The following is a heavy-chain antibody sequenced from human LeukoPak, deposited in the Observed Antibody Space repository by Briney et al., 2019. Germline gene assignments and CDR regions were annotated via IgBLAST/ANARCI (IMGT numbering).Heavy chain of an antibody. V-gene: IGHV1-2*02. D-gene: IGHD2-21*02. CDR2: INPNSGDT. J-gene: IGHJ6*03. Sequence: GASVKVSCKASGYIFTGYYIHWVRQAPGQGLEWMGWINPNSGDTKYAQKFQGRVTMTRDTSNNTVYMDLTRLIFDDTAMYYCARDGVFRFEVGDVYYYYMDVWGKGTTVIISS. CDR3: ARDGVFRFEVGDVYYYYMDV. CDR1: GYIFTGYY.